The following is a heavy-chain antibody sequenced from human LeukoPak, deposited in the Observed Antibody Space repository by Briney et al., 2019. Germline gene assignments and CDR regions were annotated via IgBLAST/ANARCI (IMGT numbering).Heavy chain of an antibody. CDR2: INHSGST. CDR1: GGSFSGYY. D-gene: IGHD2-2*01. V-gene: IGHV4-34*01. CDR3: ARYRPVAREVVVPAAIRRDWFDP. J-gene: IGHJ5*02. Sequence: PSETLSLTCAVYGGSFSGYYWSWIRQPPGKGLEWIGEINHSGSTNYNPSLKSRVTISVDTSKNRFSLKLSSVTAADTAVYYCARYRPVAREVVVPAAIRRDWFDPWGQGTLVTVSS.